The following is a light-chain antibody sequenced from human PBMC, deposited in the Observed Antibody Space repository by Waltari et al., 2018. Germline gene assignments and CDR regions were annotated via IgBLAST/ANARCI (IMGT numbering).Light chain of an antibody. CDR1: SSDVGVGQY. V-gene: IGLV2-14*03. CDR2: AVN. J-gene: IGLJ3*02. CDR3: GSHTSGSTWV. Sequence: QSALAQPASVSGSPGQSITISCTGTSSDVGVGQYVPWYQQHPGKAPKLPIYAVNKRPSGVSTRFSGSKSGNTASLTISGLQGEDEADYYCGSHTSGSTWVFGGGTKVTVL.